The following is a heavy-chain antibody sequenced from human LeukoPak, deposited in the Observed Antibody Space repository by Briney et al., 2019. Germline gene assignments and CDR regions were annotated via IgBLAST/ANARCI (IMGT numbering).Heavy chain of an antibody. CDR2: IYYSGRT. J-gene: IGHJ3*01. CDR3: ASHYFDDAFDV. D-gene: IGHD3-10*01. V-gene: IGHV4-59*08. Sequence: PSETLSLTCTVSGGPLSSYYWSWIRQPPGKGLEWIGYIYYSGRTNYNPSLKSRVTISVDTSKNQFSLKLSSVTAADTAVYYCASHYFDDAFDVWGQGTMVTVSS. CDR1: GGPLSSYY.